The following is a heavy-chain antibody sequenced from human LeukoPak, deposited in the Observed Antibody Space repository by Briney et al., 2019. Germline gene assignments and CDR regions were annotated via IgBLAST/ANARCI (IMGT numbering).Heavy chain of an antibody. CDR3: ARASGSYPYYYGMDV. V-gene: IGHV3-48*01. J-gene: IGHJ6*02. CDR2: ISSSSSTI. Sequence: PGGSLRLSCAASGFTFSSYSMNWVRQVPGKGLEWVSYISSSSSTIYYADSVKGRFTISRDNAKNSLYLQMNSLRAEDTAVYYCARASGSYPYYYGMDVWGQGTTVTVSS. D-gene: IGHD1-26*01. CDR1: GFTFSSYS.